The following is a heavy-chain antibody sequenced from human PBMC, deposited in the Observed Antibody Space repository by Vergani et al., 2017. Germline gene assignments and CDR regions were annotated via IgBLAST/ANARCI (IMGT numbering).Heavy chain of an antibody. V-gene: IGHV3-23*01. CDR3: AKVGRSEVAGTFGAFDI. CDR1: GFTFIMHA. J-gene: IGHJ3*02. D-gene: IGHD6-19*01. Sequence: EVQLLESGGDLVQPGGSLRLSCAASGFTFIMHAMSWVRQAPGKGLEWVSTLSASDRRTHYADSVKGRFTISRDISKNTLFLHMNSLRPEDTAVYYCAKVGRSEVAGTFGAFDIWGKGTMVTVSS. CDR2: LSASDRRT.